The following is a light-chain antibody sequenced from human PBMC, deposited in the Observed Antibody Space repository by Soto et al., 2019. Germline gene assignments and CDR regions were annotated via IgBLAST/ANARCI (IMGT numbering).Light chain of an antibody. CDR3: TSPTPGSLYV. CDR2: EGS. V-gene: IGLV2-14*02. J-gene: IGLJ1*01. CDR1: SSDVGSYNL. Sequence: QSVLTQPASVSGSPGQSITISCTGTSSDVGSYNLVSWYQQHPGKAPKLMIYEGSKRPSGVSNRFSGSKSGNTASLTISGLQAEDEADYFCTSPTPGSLYVFGTGTKLTVL.